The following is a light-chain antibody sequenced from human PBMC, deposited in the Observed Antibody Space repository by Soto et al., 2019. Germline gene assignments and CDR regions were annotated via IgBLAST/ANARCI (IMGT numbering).Light chain of an antibody. CDR2: NNN. CDR1: SSNIGRNS. Sequence: QSAVTQPPSASGTPGQRVTISCSGSSSNIGRNSVNWYQQLPGTAPKLLIYNNNQRPSGVPDRFSGSKSGTSASLAISGLQSEDEADYYCAAWDDSLNGFVVFGGGTKLTVL. V-gene: IGLV1-44*01. CDR3: AAWDDSLNGFVV. J-gene: IGLJ2*01.